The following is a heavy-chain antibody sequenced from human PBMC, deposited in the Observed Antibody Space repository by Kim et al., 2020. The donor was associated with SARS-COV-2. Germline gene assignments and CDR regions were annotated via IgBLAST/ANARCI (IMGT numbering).Heavy chain of an antibody. CDR3: ARDMIDMPTMLPDY. V-gene: IGHV3-11*01. CDR2: ISSRGGTI. J-gene: IGHJ4*02. Sequence: GGSLRLSCAASGFSFNDYYMSWIRQAPGKGLEWVSYISSRGGTIRYADSVKGRFITSSDNAKKSLYLQMNSLTAEDTAVYYCARDMIDMPTMLPDYWGQGTLVAVSS. CDR1: GFSFNDYY. D-gene: IGHD3-22*01.